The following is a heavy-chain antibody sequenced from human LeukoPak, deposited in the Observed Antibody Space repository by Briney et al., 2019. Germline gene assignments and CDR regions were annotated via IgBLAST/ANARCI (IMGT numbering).Heavy chain of an antibody. CDR2: IYTSGST. V-gene: IGHV4-4*09. Sequence: PSETLSLTCTVSGGSISSYYWSWIRQPPGKGLEWIGYIYTSGSTNYNPSLKSRVIISVDTSKNQFSLKLSSVTAADTAVYYCARMLDSSGYYNDAFDIWGQGTMVTVSS. CDR3: ARMLDSSGYYNDAFDI. D-gene: IGHD3-22*01. J-gene: IGHJ3*02. CDR1: GGSISSYY.